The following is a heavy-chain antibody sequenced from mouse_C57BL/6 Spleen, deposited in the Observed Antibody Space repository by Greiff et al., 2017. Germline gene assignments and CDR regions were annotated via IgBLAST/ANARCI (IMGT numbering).Heavy chain of an antibody. CDR2: ISDGGSYT. D-gene: IGHD2-5*01. CDR3: ARDHYYSNYDY. V-gene: IGHV5-4*01. CDR1: GFTFSSYA. Sequence: EVKLMESGGGLVKPGGSLKLSCAASGFTFSSYAMSWVRQTPEKRLEWVATISDGGSYTYYPDNVKGRFTISRDNAKNNLYLQMSHLKSEDTAMYYCARDHYYSNYDYWGQGTTLTVSS. J-gene: IGHJ2*01.